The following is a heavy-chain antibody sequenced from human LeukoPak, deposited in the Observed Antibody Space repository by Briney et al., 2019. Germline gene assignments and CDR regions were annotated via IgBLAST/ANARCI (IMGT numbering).Heavy chain of an antibody. Sequence: HAGGSLRLSCAASGFTFSSYAMSWVRQAPGKGLEWVSAISGSGGSTYYADSVKGRFTISRDNSKNTLHLQMNSLKTEDTAVYYCTTGIRGDWGQGTLVTVSS. J-gene: IGHJ4*02. CDR2: ISGSGGST. D-gene: IGHD2/OR15-2a*01. CDR3: TTGIRGD. CDR1: GFTFSSYA. V-gene: IGHV3-23*01.